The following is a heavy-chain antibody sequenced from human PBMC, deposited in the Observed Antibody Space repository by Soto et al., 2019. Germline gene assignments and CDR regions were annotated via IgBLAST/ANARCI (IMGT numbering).Heavy chain of an antibody. CDR1: GFTFSSYS. D-gene: IGHD3-3*02. CDR3: ARARGIPFLEWLPPVYFAY. Sequence: GGSLRLSCAASGFTFSSYSMNWVRQAPGKGLGWVSSISSSSSYIYYADSVKGRFTISRDNAKNSLYLQMNSLRAEDTAVYYCARARGIPFLEWLPPVYFAYWGQGTLVTVSS. CDR2: ISSSSSYI. J-gene: IGHJ4*02. V-gene: IGHV3-21*01.